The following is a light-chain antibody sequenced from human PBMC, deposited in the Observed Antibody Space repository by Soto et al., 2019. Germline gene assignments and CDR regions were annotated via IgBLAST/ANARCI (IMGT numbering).Light chain of an antibody. CDR2: GNS. CDR3: QSYDSSLSGVV. Sequence: QSVLTQPPSVSGAPGQRVTISCTGSRSNIGGSYDAHWYQQLPGTAPKLLIYGNSNRPSGVPDRFSGSKSGTSASLAISGLQAEDEADYYCQSYDSSLSGVVFGGGTKLTVL. J-gene: IGLJ2*01. CDR1: RSNIGGSYD. V-gene: IGLV1-40*01.